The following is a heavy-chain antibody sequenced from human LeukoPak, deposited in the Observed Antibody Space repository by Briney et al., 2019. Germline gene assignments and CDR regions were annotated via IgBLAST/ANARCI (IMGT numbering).Heavy chain of an antibody. J-gene: IGHJ4*02. V-gene: IGHV1-18*01. Sequence: ASVKVSCKASGYTFISYGISWVRQAPGQGLEWMGWISAYNGNTNYVQKLQGGVTMTTDTSTTTAYMELRSLRSEDTAVYYCARVSYYDILTGYYMDVFDYWGQGTLVTVSS. D-gene: IGHD3-9*01. CDR3: ARVSYYDILTGYYMDVFDY. CDR2: ISAYNGNT. CDR1: GYTFISYG.